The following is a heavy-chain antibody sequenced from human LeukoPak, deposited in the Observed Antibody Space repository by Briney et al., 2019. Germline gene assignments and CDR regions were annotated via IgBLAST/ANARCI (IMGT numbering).Heavy chain of an antibody. Sequence: SETLSLTCTVSGGSISSGDYYWRWIRQPPGKGLEWIGYIYYSGSTYYNPSLKSRVTISVDTSKNQFSLKLSSVTAADTAVYYCARVGYGSGSYYPDYWGQGTLVTVSS. J-gene: IGHJ4*02. CDR3: ARVGYGSGSYYPDY. CDR1: GGSISSGDYY. CDR2: IYYSGST. V-gene: IGHV4-30-4*01. D-gene: IGHD3-10*01.